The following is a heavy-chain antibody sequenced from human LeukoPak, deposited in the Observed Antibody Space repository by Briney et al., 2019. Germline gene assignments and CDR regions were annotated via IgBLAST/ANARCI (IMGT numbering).Heavy chain of an antibody. D-gene: IGHD2-15*01. CDR3: ARELGYCSGGSCFWFDP. J-gene: IGHJ5*02. Sequence: ASVKVSCKASGYTFTSYYMHWVRQAPGQGLEWMGIINPSGGSTSYAQKFQGRVTMTRDTSTSTAYMELRSLRSDDTAVYYCARELGYCSGGSCFWFDPWGQGTLVTVSS. CDR1: GYTFTSYY. CDR2: INPSGGST. V-gene: IGHV1-46*01.